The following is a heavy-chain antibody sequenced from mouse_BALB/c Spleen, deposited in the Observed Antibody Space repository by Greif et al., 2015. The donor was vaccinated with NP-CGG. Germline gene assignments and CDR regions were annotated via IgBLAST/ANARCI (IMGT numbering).Heavy chain of an antibody. CDR1: GFTFSSFG. Sequence: EVHLVESGGGLVQPGGSRKLSCAASGFTFSSFGMHWVRQAPEKGLEWVAYISSGSSTIYYADTVKGRFTISRDNPKNTLFLQVTSLRSEDTAMYYCARSRTGTSFDYWGQGTTLTVSS. CDR3: ARSRTGTSFDY. J-gene: IGHJ2*01. D-gene: IGHD4-1*01. V-gene: IGHV5-17*02. CDR2: ISSGSSTI.